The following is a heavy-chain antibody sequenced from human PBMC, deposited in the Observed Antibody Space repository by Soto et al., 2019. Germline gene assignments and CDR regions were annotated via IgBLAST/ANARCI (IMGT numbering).Heavy chain of an antibody. J-gene: IGHJ6*02. V-gene: IGHV1-69*13. CDR1: GGTFSSYA. D-gene: IGHD2-2*01. Sequence: SVKVSCKASGGTFSSYAISWVRQAPGQGLEWMGGIIPIFGTANYAQKFQGRVTITADESTSTAYMELSSLRSEDTAVYYCARDCSSTSCYQGYYYYGMDVWGQGTTVTVSS. CDR2: IIPIFGTA. CDR3: ARDCSSTSCYQGYYYYGMDV.